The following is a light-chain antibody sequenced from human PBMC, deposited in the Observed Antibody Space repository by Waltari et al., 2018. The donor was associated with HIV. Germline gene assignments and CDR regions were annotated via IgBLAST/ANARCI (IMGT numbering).Light chain of an antibody. J-gene: IGKJ2*01. CDR1: QRISAK. Sequence: EIVMTQSPPTLSVSPGQRVTLSCRVSQRISAKVAWYQQRPGQAPRLLIYASATWPTGIPARFSGSGSGTEFTLTISSLQSEDFATYFCQQYDSGPRGITFGQGTMLEIK. CDR2: ASA. V-gene: IGKV3-15*01. CDR3: QQYDSGPRGIT.